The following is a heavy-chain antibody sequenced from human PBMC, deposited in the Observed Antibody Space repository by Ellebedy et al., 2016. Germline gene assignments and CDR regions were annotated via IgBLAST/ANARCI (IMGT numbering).Heavy chain of an antibody. CDR3: ARLTSAGTHYYFHY. D-gene: IGHD6-13*01. CDR2: ISSSSSYI. CDR1: GFTFSSYS. Sequence: GESLKISXAASGFTFSSYSMNWVRQAPGKGLEWVSSISSSSSYIYYADSVKGRFTISRDNAKNSLFLQMNSLRVEDTAVYYCARLTSAGTHYYFHYWGQGTLVTVSS. J-gene: IGHJ4*02. V-gene: IGHV3-21*01.